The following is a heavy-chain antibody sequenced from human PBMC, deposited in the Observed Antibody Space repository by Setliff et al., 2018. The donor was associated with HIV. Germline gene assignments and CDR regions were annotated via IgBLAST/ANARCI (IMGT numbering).Heavy chain of an antibody. CDR1: GFTFNSYW. CDR2: LNTDGSST. V-gene: IGHV3-74*03. D-gene: IGHD2-21*01. CDR3: ARDPQRGDGYSFDY. Sequence: PGESLKISCVASGFTFNSYWMYWVRQAPGKGLVWVSRLNTDGSSTKYADSVKGRFTISRDNPKNSLYLQMNSLTAEDTAVYYCARDPQRGDGYSFDYWGQGTLVTVSS. J-gene: IGHJ4*02.